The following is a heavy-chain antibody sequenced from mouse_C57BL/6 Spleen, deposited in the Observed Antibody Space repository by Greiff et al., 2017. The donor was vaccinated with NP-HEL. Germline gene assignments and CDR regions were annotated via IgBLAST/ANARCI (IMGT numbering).Heavy chain of an antibody. V-gene: IGHV14-1*01. CDR1: GFNITDYY. J-gene: IGHJ2*01. CDR2: IDPEDGDT. D-gene: IGHD2-2*01. Sequence: EVQLQQSGAELVRPGASVKLSCTASGFNITDYYMHWVKQRPEQGLEWIGRIDPEDGDTEYAPKFQGKATMTADTSSNTAYLQLSSLTSEDTAVYYCTSTMVTTNYFDYWGQGTTLTVSS. CDR3: TSTMVTTNYFDY.